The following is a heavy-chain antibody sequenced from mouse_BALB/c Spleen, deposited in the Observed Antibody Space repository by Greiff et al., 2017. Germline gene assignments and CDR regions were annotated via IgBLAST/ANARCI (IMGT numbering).Heavy chain of an antibody. CDR2: INPNNGGT. J-gene: IGHJ4*01. CDR1: GYTFTEYT. CDR3: AREGFYYYGSSPYYAMDY. Sequence: VQLQQSGPELVKPGASVKISCKTSGYTFTEYTMHWVKQSHGKSLEWIGGINPNNGGTSYNQKFKVKATLTVDKSSSTAYMELRSLTSEDSAVYYCAREGFYYYGSSPYYAMDYWGQGTSVTVSS. V-gene: IGHV1-18*01. D-gene: IGHD1-1*01.